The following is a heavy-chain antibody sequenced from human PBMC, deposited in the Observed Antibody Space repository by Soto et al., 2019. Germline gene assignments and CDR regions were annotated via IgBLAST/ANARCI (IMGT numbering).Heavy chain of an antibody. CDR1: GYTFTSYG. V-gene: IGHV1-18*04. D-gene: IGHD3-3*01. CDR3: ARGVPAIFAVVIYYYDYGMDV. J-gene: IGHJ6*02. CDR2: ISAYNGNT. Sequence: QVQLVQSGAEVKKPGASVKVSCKASGYTFTSYGISWVRQAPGQGLEWMGWISAYNGNTNYAQKLQGRVTMTTDTSTGTGYMELRSLRSDDTAVYYCARGVPAIFAVVIYYYDYGMDVWGQGTTVTVSS.